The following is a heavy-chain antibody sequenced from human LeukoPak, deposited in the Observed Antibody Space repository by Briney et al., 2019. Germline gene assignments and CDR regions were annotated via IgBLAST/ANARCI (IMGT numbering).Heavy chain of an antibody. J-gene: IGHJ4*02. CDR2: IWYDGSNK. V-gene: IGHV3-33*01. CDR3: ARDSPSSGYSH. CDR1: GFTFSSYG. D-gene: IGHD3-22*01. Sequence: GRSLRLSCAASGFTFSSYGMHWVRQAPGKGLEWVAVIWYDGSNKYYADSVKGRFTISRDNSKNTLYLQMNSLRAEDTAVYYRARDSPSSGYSHWGQGTLVTVSS.